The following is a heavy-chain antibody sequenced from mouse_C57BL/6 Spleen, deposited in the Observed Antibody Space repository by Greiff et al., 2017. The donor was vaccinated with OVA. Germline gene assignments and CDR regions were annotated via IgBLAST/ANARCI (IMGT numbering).Heavy chain of an antibody. Sequence: EVQRVESGGGLVKPGGSLKLSCAASGFTFSDYGMHWVRQAPEKGLEWVAYISSGSSTIYYADTVKGRFTIARDNAKNTLFLQRTSLRSEDTAMYYCARQGGFAWFAYWGQGTLVTVSA. V-gene: IGHV5-17*01. CDR1: GFTFSDYG. CDR2: ISSGSSTI. D-gene: IGHD1-2*01. J-gene: IGHJ3*01. CDR3: ARQGGFAWFAY.